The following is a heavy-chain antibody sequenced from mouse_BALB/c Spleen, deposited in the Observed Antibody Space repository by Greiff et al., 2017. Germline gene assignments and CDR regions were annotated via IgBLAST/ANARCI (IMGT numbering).Heavy chain of an antibody. V-gene: IGHV3-8*02. Sequence: VQLQQSGPSLVKPSQTLSLTCSVTGDSITSGYWNWIRKFPGNKLEYMVYISYSGSTYYNPSLKSRISITRDTSKNQYYLQLNSVTTEDTATYYCARYTGWEYYFDYWGQGTTLTVSS. CDR2: ISYSGST. J-gene: IGHJ2*01. D-gene: IGHD3-1*01. CDR1: GDSITSGY. CDR3: ARYTGWEYYFDY.